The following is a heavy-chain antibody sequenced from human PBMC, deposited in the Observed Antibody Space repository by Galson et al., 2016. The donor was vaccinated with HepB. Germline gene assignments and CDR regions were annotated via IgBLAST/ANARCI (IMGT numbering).Heavy chain of an antibody. CDR3: ASGRVGVVGRSYFDP. CDR2: VIPMLGIT. Sequence: SVKVSCKASGGISNSHAINWVRQAPGQRLEWMGGVIPMLGITNYARKFQGRVTITADKSASTAYMDLRSLTSDDTAVYFCASGRVGVVGRSYFDPWGQGTLITVSS. J-gene: IGHJ5*02. D-gene: IGHD2-15*01. V-gene: IGHV1-69*10. CDR1: GGISNSHA.